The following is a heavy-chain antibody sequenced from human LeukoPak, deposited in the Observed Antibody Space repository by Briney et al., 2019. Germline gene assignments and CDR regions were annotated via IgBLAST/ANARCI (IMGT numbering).Heavy chain of an antibody. D-gene: IGHD3-9*01. Sequence: GASVKVSCKASGYTFARYAINWVRQAPGQGLEWMGRIIPIFPTGNYAQKFQGRVTITTDEPTSTVYMELNSLTSEDTAVYYCAGRYYDILTAFSEWGQGTLVTVSS. CDR1: GYTFARYA. V-gene: IGHV1-69*05. J-gene: IGHJ4*02. CDR3: AGRYYDILTAFSE. CDR2: IIPIFPTG.